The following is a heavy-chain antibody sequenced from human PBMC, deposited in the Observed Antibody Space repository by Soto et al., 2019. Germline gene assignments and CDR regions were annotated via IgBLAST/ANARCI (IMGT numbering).Heavy chain of an antibody. V-gene: IGHV1-3*01. Sequence: GASVKVSCKASGYTFTSYAMHWVRQAPGQRLEWMGWINAGNGNTKYSQKFQGRVTITRDTSASTAYMELSSLRSEDTAVYYCARSKALLGYCTNGVCYTYWFDPWGQGTLVTVSS. J-gene: IGHJ5*02. CDR1: GYTFTSYA. D-gene: IGHD2-8*01. CDR2: INAGNGNT. CDR3: ARSKALLGYCTNGVCYTYWFDP.